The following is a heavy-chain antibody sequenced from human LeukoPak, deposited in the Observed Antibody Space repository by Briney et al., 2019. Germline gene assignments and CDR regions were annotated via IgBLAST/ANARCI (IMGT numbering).Heavy chain of an antibody. J-gene: IGHJ4*02. CDR1: GGSINSYY. CDR3: ARGFSYSSWTTDY. CDR2: IYTSGST. D-gene: IGHD6-13*01. V-gene: IGHV4-4*07. Sequence: PSETLSLTCTVSGGSINSYYCSWIRQPAGKGLEWIGRIYTSGSTDYNPSLKSRVTMSVDTSKNQFSLKLSSVTAADTAVYYCARGFSYSSWTTDYWGQGTLVTVSS.